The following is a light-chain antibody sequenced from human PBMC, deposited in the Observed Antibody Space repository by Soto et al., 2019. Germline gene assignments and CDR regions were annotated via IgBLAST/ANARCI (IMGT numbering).Light chain of an antibody. J-gene: IGKJ4*01. CDR1: QTVIGSA. CDR2: GAS. CDR3: QQYGGSPVT. V-gene: IGKV3-20*01. Sequence: IVLTQSPGILSLSPGERVTLSCRASQTVIGSALAWYQQKPAQAPRLLVYGASNRATGLPDRFSGSGSGTDFTLTISRLEPEDFAFYFGQQYGGSPVTFGGGTNLEI.